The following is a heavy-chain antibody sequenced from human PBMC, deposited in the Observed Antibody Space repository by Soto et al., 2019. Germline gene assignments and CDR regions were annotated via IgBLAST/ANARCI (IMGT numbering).Heavy chain of an antibody. J-gene: IGHJ4*02. CDR3: ARDGGRHSGGIDY. D-gene: IGHD1-26*01. CDR1: GDTFSSYS. CDR2: IIPIFGTA. Sequence: QVQLVQSGAEVKKPGSSVKVSCKASGDTFSSYSINWVRQAPGQGLEWMGEIIPIFGTANYAQKFQGRVTTTADDSTSTAYMELSSLRSEDAALYYCARDGGRHSGGIDYWGQGTLVTVSS. V-gene: IGHV1-69*01.